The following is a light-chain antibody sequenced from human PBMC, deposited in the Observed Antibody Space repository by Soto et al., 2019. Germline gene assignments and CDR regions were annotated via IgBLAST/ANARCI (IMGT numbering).Light chain of an antibody. J-gene: IGKJ1*01. V-gene: IGKV2-28*01. Sequence: DIAMTQSPLSLPVTPGEPASISCRSSQGLLHSNGYNYLDWYLQKPGQSPQLLIYLGSYRASGVPDRFSGSGSGTDFTLKISRVEAEDVGVYYCMQALQTRTFGQGTKVDIK. CDR2: LGS. CDR3: MQALQTRT. CDR1: QGLLHSNGYNY.